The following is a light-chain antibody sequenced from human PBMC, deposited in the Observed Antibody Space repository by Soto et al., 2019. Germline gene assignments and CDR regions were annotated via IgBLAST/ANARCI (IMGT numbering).Light chain of an antibody. J-gene: IGLJ2*01. CDR1: SSDVGDYNY. V-gene: IGLV2-8*01. CDR2: EVS. CDR3: SSYAGSHVV. Sequence: QSALTQPPSASGTPGQSVTIPCTGTSSDVGDYNYVSWYQQHPGKAPKLMIYEVSKRPSGVPDRFSGSKSGNTASLTVSGLQAEDEADYYCSSYAGSHVVFGGGTKLTVL.